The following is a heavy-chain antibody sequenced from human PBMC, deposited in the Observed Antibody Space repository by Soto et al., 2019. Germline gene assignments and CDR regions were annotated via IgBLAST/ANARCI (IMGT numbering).Heavy chain of an antibody. Sequence: EVQLLESGGGLGQPGGSLRLSCAASGFTFSSYAMSWVRQAPGKGLEWVSAISGSGGSTYYADSVKGRFTISRDNSKNTLYLQMNSLRAEDTAVYYCAKAHAHYDRSGYPFDYWGQGTLVTVSS. J-gene: IGHJ4*02. D-gene: IGHD3-22*01. CDR2: ISGSGGST. V-gene: IGHV3-23*01. CDR3: AKAHAHYDRSGYPFDY. CDR1: GFTFSSYA.